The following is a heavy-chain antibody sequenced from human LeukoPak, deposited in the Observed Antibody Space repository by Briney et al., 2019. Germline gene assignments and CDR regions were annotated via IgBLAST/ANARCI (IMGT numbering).Heavy chain of an antibody. CDR1: GGSISSYY. D-gene: IGHD3-22*01. J-gene: IGHJ2*01. CDR2: IYTSGST. V-gene: IGHV4-4*09. Sequence: SKTLSLTCTVSGGSISSYYWSWIRQPPGKGLEWIGYIYTSGSTNYNPSLKSRVTISVDTSKNQFSLKLSSVTAADTAVYYCARERPPNYYDSSGYYRSDWYFDLWGRGTLVTVSS. CDR3: ARERPPNYYDSSGYYRSDWYFDL.